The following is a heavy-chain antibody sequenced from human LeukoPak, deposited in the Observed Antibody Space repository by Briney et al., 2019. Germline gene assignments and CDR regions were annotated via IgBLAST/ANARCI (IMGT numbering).Heavy chain of an antibody. Sequence: PSGTLSLTCAVSGGSISSSNWWSWVRQPPGKGLEWIGEIYHSGSTYYNPSLKSRVTISVDKSKNQFSLKLSSVTAADTAVYYCARDLSGYYDSSGPRGFDPWGQGTLVTVSS. V-gene: IGHV4-4*02. CDR2: IYHSGST. J-gene: IGHJ5*02. CDR1: GGSISSSNW. D-gene: IGHD3-22*01. CDR3: ARDLSGYYDSSGPRGFDP.